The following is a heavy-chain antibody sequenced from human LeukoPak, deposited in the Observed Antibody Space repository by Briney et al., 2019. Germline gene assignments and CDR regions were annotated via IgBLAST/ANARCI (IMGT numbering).Heavy chain of an antibody. CDR1: RGSFSGYY. Sequence: PSETLSLTCAVYRGSFSGYYWSWLRQPPGKGLEWIGEINHSGSTNHNPSLKSRVTISVVTSKKLFSLKLSSVAAADTAVYYCARVRTYYYDSSGFPQGVAAFDIWGQGTMVTVSS. CDR3: ARVRTYYYDSSGFPQGVAAFDI. CDR2: INHSGST. J-gene: IGHJ3*02. V-gene: IGHV4-34*01. D-gene: IGHD3-22*01.